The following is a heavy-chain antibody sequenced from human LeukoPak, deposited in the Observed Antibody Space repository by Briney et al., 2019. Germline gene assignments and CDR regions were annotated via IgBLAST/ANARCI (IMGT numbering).Heavy chain of an antibody. J-gene: IGHJ4*02. V-gene: IGHV3-64D*06. Sequence: TGGSLTLSCSASGFTFSRYAMHWVRKAPGKGLEYVSAISSNGGSTYYADSVKGRFTISRDNSKNTLYLQMSSLRAEDTAVYYCVKDGGYSGYETFGYWGQGTLVTVSS. CDR3: VKDGGYSGYETFGY. D-gene: IGHD5-12*01. CDR1: GFTFSRYA. CDR2: ISSNGGST.